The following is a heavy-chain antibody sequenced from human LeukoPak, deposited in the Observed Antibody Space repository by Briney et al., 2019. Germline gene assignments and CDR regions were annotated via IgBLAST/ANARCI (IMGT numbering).Heavy chain of an antibody. CDR1: GGSIGSYY. V-gene: IGHV4-4*07. J-gene: IGHJ4*02. Sequence: SETLSLTCTVSGGSIGSYYWSWIRQPAGKGLEWIGRIYPSGSTNCNPSLKSRVTMSVDTSKNQFSLKLSSVTAADTAVYYCAREREYYFDYWGQGTLVTVSS. CDR3: AREREYYFDY. CDR2: IYPSGST. D-gene: IGHD3-10*01.